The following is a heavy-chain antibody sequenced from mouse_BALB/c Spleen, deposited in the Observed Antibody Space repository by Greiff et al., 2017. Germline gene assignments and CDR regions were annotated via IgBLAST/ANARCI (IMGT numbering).Heavy chain of an antibody. CDR2: INSNGGST. CDR3: ARVYYGSSVDY. V-gene: IGHV5-6-3*01. J-gene: IGHJ2*01. CDR1: GFTFSSYG. Sequence: EVKLVESGGGLVQPGGSLKLSCAASGFTFSSYGMSWVRQTPDKRLELVATINSNGGSTYYPDSVKGRFTISRDNAKNTLYLQMSSLKSEDTAMYDCARVYYGSSVDYWGQGTTLTVSS. D-gene: IGHD1-1*01.